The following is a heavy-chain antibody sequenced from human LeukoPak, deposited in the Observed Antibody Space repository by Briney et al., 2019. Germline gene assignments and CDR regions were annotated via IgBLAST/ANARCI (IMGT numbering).Heavy chain of an antibody. CDR2: IRYDGSNK. D-gene: IGHD3-10*01. CDR3: ARASSWFGELPPYYFDY. CDR1: GFTFSSYG. V-gene: IGHV3-30*02. Sequence: PGGSLRLSCAASGFTFSSYGMHWVRQAPGKGLEWVAFIRYDGSNKYYADSVKGRFTISRDNSKNTLYLQMNSLRAEDTAVYYCARASSWFGELPPYYFDYWGQGTLVTVSS. J-gene: IGHJ4*02.